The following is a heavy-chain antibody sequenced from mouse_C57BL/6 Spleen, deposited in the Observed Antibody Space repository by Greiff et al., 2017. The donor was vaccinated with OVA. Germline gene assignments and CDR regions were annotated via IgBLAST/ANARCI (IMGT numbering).Heavy chain of an antibody. CDR2: INPNNGGT. D-gene: IGHD2-2*01. CDR1: GYTFTDYN. CDR3: ARGVTTGFAY. V-gene: IGHV1-22*01. Sequence: EVKLVESGPELVKPGASVKMSCKASGYTFTDYNMHWVKQSHGKSLEWIGYINPNNGGTSYNQKFKGKATLTVNKSSSTAYMELRSLTSEDSAVYYCARGVTTGFAYWGQGTLVTVSA. J-gene: IGHJ3*01.